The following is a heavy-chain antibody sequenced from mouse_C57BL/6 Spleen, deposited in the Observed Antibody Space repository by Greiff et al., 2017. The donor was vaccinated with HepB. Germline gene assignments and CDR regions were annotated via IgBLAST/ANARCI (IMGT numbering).Heavy chain of an antibody. J-gene: IGHJ2*01. V-gene: IGHV1-61*01. CDR2: IYPSDSET. D-gene: IGHD1-1*01. Sequence: QVQLQQPGAELVRPGSSVKLSCKASGYTFTSHWMDWVKQRPGQGLEWIGNIYPSDSETHYNQKFKDKATLTVDKSSSTAYMQLSSLTSEDSAVYYCARSEVGEDYFDYWGQGTTLTVSS. CDR1: GYTFTSHW. CDR3: ARSEVGEDYFDY.